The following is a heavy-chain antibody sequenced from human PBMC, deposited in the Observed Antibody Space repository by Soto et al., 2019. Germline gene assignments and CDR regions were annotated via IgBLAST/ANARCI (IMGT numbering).Heavy chain of an antibody. CDR1: GFIVSSNQ. J-gene: IGHJ4*02. V-gene: IGHV3-53*01. CDR3: VRGPSDHKLRLVEWPYGDY. Sequence: EVQLVESGGGLIQPGGSLRLSCVASGFIVSSNQMSWVRQAPGKGLEWVSVIYSGHTTYYADSVEGRFTISRDDSKNTLYLQMNSLSVADTAVYYCVRGPSDHKLRLVEWPYGDYWGQGALVTVSS. D-gene: IGHD3-3*01. CDR2: IYSGHTT.